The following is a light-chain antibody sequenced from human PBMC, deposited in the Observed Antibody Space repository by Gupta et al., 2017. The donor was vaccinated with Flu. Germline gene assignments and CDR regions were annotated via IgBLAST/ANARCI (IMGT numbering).Light chain of an antibody. Sequence: QSVLTLPPSASGIPRLRVTIACFGSSSHIGSNTVNWYHQVPGRAPTLLIYSNNQWPSGVTDRFSGSKSGNSASLAISGLQSEDEADYYCAAWDDRLNAYVFGSGTKVTVL. CDR1: SSHIGSNT. CDR3: AAWDDRLNAYV. V-gene: IGLV1-44*01. CDR2: SNN. J-gene: IGLJ1*01.